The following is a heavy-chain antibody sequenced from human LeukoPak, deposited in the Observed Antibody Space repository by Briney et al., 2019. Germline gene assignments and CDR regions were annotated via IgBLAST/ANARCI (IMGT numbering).Heavy chain of an antibody. D-gene: IGHD3-22*01. J-gene: IGHJ4*02. CDR1: GFTFDDFG. Sequence: GGSLRLSCAASGFTFDDFGMNRVRQVPGKGLEWVSTINWNGGSTGYADSVKGRFAISRDNAKNSLYLQMNSLRAEDTALYYCARARDSSGFSSLDYWGQGTLVTVSS. CDR3: ARARDSSGFSSLDY. CDR2: INWNGGST. V-gene: IGHV3-20*04.